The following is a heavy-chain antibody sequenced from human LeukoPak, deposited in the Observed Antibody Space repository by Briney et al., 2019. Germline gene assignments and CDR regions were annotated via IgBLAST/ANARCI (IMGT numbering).Heavy chain of an antibody. V-gene: IGHV3-48*03. Sequence: GGSLRLSCAASGFTFSSYEMNWVRQAPGKGLEWVSYISSSGSTIYYAGSVKGRFTISRDNAKNSLYLQMNSLRAEDTAVYYCARGYCTNGVCYGYSSSLDYWGQGTLVTVSS. CDR2: ISSSGSTI. D-gene: IGHD2-8*01. CDR1: GFTFSSYE. J-gene: IGHJ4*02. CDR3: ARGYCTNGVCYGYSSSLDY.